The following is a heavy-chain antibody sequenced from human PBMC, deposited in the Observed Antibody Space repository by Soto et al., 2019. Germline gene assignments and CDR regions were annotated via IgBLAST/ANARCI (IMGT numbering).Heavy chain of an antibody. D-gene: IGHD6-13*01. CDR3: PPEPIIAAAGIYYYYGMDV. Sequence: ASVTVSCKVSGCTLTELSMHWVRQAPGKGLEWMGGFDPEDGETIYAQKFQGRVTMTEDTSTDTAYLALSSLRSADTAVYYCPPEPIIAAAGIYYYYGMDVWGQGTTVTVSS. V-gene: IGHV1-24*01. CDR1: GCTLTELS. J-gene: IGHJ6*02. CDR2: FDPEDGET.